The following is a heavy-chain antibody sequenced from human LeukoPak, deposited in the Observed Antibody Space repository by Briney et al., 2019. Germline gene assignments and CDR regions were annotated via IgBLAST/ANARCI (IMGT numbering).Heavy chain of an antibody. D-gene: IGHD2-2*01. V-gene: IGHV3-33*01. Sequence: GGSLRLSCAASGFTFSSYGMHWVRQAPGKGLEWVAVIWYDGSNKYYADSVKGRFTISRDNSKNTLYLQMNSLRAEDTAVYYCARDLHRNCSSTSCYPFDYWGQGTPVTVSS. CDR3: ARDLHRNCSSTSCYPFDY. CDR2: IWYDGSNK. CDR1: GFTFSSYG. J-gene: IGHJ4*02.